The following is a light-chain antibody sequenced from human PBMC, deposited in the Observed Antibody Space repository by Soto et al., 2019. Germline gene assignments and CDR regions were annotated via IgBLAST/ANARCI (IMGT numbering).Light chain of an antibody. CDR3: SSYAGSNKLL. CDR1: SSDVGGYNY. CDR2: EVN. V-gene: IGLV2-8*01. J-gene: IGLJ2*01. Sequence: QSALTQPPSASGSPGQSVTISCTGTSSDVGGYNYVSRYQQHPGKAPKLMIYEVNKRPSGVPDRFSGSKSGNTASLTVSGLQGEDEADYYCSSYAGSNKLLFGGGTKLTVL.